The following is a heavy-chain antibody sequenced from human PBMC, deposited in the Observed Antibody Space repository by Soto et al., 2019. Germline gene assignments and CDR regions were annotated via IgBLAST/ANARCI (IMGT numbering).Heavy chain of an antibody. Sequence: GASVKVSCKTSGYTFTSYDIHWVRQATGQGLEWMGWMNPNSGNTGYAQKFQGRVTMTRNTSISTAYMELSSLRSEDTAVYYCARGRWHLLGYCISTSCPGSWFDPWGQGTLVTVSS. CDR2: MNPNSGNT. CDR1: GYTFTSYD. V-gene: IGHV1-8*01. D-gene: IGHD2-2*01. CDR3: ARGRWHLLGYCISTSCPGSWFDP. J-gene: IGHJ5*02.